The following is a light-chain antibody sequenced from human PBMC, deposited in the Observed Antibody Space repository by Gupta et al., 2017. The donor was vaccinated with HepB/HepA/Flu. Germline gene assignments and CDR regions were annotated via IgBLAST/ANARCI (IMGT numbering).Light chain of an antibody. V-gene: IGLV2-11*01. CDR1: TNDVGGYNY. CDR2: DVT. CDR3: FSYAGGYWV. Sequence: QSALTQPLSVSWSPGPAVTIPCTGTTNDVGGYNYVCWYLHHPVKFPKLIIYDVTERPSGVPDRFSGSKSGNTASLTISGLQAEDEAYYYCFSYAGGYWVFGGGTKLTVL. J-gene: IGLJ3*02.